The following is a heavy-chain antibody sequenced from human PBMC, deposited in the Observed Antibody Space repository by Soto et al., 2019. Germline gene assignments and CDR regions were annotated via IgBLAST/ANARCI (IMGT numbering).Heavy chain of an antibody. Sequence: QVQLVESGGGLVKPGGALRLSCAASGFTFSDDYMSWISQAQGQGLERVSYISISGSSMYYADSVKGRFTISRDIAKNSLYLQMNSLRAEDTAVYYCARERVGASRYNWFDPWGQGTLVTVSS. V-gene: IGHV3-11*01. J-gene: IGHJ5*02. CDR3: ARERVGASRYNWFDP. CDR2: ISISGSSM. CDR1: GFTFSDDY. D-gene: IGHD1-26*01.